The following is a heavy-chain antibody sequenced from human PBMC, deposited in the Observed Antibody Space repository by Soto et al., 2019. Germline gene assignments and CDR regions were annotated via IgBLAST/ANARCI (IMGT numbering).Heavy chain of an antibody. V-gene: IGHV3-48*02. CDR3: ARDRILGIAAAPVWFDP. CDR1: GFTFSTYS. CDR2: ISSSSTI. J-gene: IGHJ5*02. D-gene: IGHD6-13*01. Sequence: PGGSLRLSCAASGFTFSTYSMNWVRQAPGKGLEWVSYISSSSTIYYADSVKGRFTISRDNAKNSLYLQMNSLRDEDTAMYYCARDRILGIAAAPVWFDPWGQGTLVTVSS.